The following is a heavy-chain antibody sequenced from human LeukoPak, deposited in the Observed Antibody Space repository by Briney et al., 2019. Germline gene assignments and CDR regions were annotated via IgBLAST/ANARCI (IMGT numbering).Heavy chain of an antibody. CDR3: ARGWLRGGSYYYYGMDV. CDR2: IYTSGST. V-gene: IGHV4-61*02. J-gene: IGHJ6*02. Sequence: PSETLSLTCTVSGGSIRSGSYYWSWIRQPAGKGLEWIGRIYTSGSTNYNPSLKSRVTISVDTSKNQFSLKLSSVTAADTAVYYCARGWLRGGSYYYYGMDVWGQGTTVTVSS. D-gene: IGHD5-12*01. CDR1: GGSIRSGSYY.